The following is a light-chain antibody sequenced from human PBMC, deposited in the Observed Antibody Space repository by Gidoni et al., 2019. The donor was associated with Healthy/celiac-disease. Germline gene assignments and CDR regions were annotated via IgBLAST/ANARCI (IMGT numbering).Light chain of an antibody. CDR1: QSVSSY. CDR3: QQRSNWPL. CDR2: DAS. V-gene: IGKV3-11*01. Sequence: EIVLTQSPATLSLSPGERATLSRRASQSVSSYLAWYQQKPGQAPRLLIYDASNRATGIPARFSGSGSGTDFTLTISSREPEDFAVYYCQQRSNWPLFGGGTKVEIK. J-gene: IGKJ4*01.